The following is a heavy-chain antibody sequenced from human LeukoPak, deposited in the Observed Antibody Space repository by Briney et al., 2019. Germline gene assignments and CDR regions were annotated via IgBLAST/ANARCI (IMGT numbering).Heavy chain of an antibody. CDR2: IKQDGSEK. V-gene: IGHV3-7*04. CDR1: GFTFSSYW. J-gene: IGHJ3*02. Sequence: GGSLRLSCAASGFTFSSYWISWVRQAPGKGLEWVANIKQDGSEKYYVDSVKGRFTISRDNAKNSLYLQMNSLRAEDTAVYYCARGNAFDIWRQGTMVTVSS. CDR3: ARGNAFDI.